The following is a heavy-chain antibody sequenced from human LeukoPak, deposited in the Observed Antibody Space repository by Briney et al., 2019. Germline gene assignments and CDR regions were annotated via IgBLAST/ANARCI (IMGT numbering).Heavy chain of an antibody. CDR1: GFTFSSYS. V-gene: IGHV3-21*01. Sequence: WGSLRLSCAPSGFTFSSYSMNWVRQPPRKGLDWVSSISSSSSYIYYPDSVKGRFNISRDNAKNSLYLQMNSLRAEDTAVYYCARDIVVVPAAIWVAAAGIGYFDYWGQGTLVTVSS. D-gene: IGHD2-2*01. CDR3: ARDIVVVPAAIWVAAAGIGYFDY. CDR2: ISSSSSYI. J-gene: IGHJ4*02.